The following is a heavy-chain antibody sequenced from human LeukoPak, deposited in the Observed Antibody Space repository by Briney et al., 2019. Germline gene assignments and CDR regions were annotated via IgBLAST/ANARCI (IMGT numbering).Heavy chain of an antibody. Sequence: SETLSLTCTVSGGSISSYYWSWIRQPPGKGLEWIGYIYYSGSTNYNPSLKSRVTISVDTSKNQFSLKLSSVTAADTAVYYCARDRLEDTALRDWGQGTLVTVSS. CDR3: ARDRLEDTALRD. J-gene: IGHJ4*02. V-gene: IGHV4-59*01. CDR1: GGSISSYY. D-gene: IGHD5-18*01. CDR2: IYYSGST.